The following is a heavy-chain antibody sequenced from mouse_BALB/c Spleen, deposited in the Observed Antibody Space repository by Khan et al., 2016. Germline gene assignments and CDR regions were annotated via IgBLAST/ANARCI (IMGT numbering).Heavy chain of an antibody. CDR1: GYTFTDYA. V-gene: IGHV1S137*01. CDR3: ARDETYDGYSLFAY. CDR2: ISTYSGDA. J-gene: IGHJ3*01. Sequence: QVQLKESGAELVRPGVSVKISCKGSGYTFTDYAIHWVKQSHAKSLEWIGVISTYSGDATYNQKFKGKATMTVDKSSSTAYMELARLTSEDSAIYYSARDETYDGYSLFAYWGQGTLVTVSA. D-gene: IGHD2-3*01.